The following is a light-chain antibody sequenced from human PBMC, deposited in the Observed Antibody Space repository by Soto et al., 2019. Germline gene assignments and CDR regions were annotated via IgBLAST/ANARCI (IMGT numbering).Light chain of an antibody. CDR1: SGHSNYA. J-gene: IGLJ2*01. Sequence: QPVLTQSPSASASLGASVKLTCTLSSGHSNYAIAWHQQQSEQGPRYLMKLNSDGSHSKGDGVPDRFSGSSSGAERYLTISSLQSEYEAEYYCQTWGSGIVVFCGGTKMTVL. CDR2: LNSDGSH. CDR3: QTWGSGIVV. V-gene: IGLV4-69*01.